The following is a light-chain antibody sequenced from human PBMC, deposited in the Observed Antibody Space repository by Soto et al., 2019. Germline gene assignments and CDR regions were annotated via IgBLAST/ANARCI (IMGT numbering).Light chain of an antibody. J-gene: IGLJ1*01. V-gene: IGLV2-14*01. Sequence: QSVLTQPASVSGSPGQSITISCTGTSSDVGGYNYVSWYQQHPGKAPKLMIYEVSNRPSGVSNRFSGSKSGNTASLTISGLQAEDEADYYCSLYTSSSTYYGFATGTKVTVL. CDR1: SSDVGGYNY. CDR3: SLYTSSSTYYG. CDR2: EVS.